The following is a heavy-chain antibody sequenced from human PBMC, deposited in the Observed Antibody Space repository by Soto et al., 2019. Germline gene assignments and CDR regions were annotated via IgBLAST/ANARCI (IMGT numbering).Heavy chain of an antibody. Sequence: QLQLVQSGAEVERPGASVRVSCKAYGYAFSKYSISWIRQAPGQGLEWMGWIRPDNGDTNYAQKFQGRVTMTTDTSSNTAYMELRSLRSDDTAVYYCATAYDSGFDPWGQGTLVSVSS. J-gene: IGHJ5*02. CDR1: GYAFSKYS. CDR3: ATAYDSGFDP. V-gene: IGHV1-18*04. CDR2: IRPDNGDT. D-gene: IGHD5-12*01.